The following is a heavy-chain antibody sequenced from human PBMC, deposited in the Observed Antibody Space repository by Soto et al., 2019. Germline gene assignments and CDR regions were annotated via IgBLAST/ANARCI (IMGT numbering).Heavy chain of an antibody. CDR3: ARERQYYHLWSAYQTEGPHGLDV. CDR2: SNHSGSS. Sequence: QVQLHQWGAGLLKPSETLSLTCAVDGGSLSGHSWTWIRQAPGKGLVWIGESNHSGSSNYISSLKSRVSLSVDPSKNQCSLILRSVTAADTAVYSCARERQYYHLWSAYQTEGPHGLDVWGQGIAVTVSS. CDR1: GGSLSGHS. V-gene: IGHV4-34*01. J-gene: IGHJ6*02. D-gene: IGHD3-3*02.